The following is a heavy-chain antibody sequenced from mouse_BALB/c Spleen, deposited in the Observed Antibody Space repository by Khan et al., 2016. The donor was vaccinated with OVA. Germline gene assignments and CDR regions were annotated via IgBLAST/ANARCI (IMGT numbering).Heavy chain of an antibody. Sequence: EVELVESGGGLVEPGGSLKLSCAASGFTFSSFVMSWVRQSPEKRLEWVATISSAATYTHYPDSIKGRFTISRDNAKHTLYLPMNSLRSDDTAIYYCTNGNYGWLAYWGLGTLVTVST. CDR1: GFTFSSFV. CDR3: TNGNYGWLAY. D-gene: IGHD2-1*01. CDR2: ISSAATYT. J-gene: IGHJ3*01. V-gene: IGHV5-9-3*01.